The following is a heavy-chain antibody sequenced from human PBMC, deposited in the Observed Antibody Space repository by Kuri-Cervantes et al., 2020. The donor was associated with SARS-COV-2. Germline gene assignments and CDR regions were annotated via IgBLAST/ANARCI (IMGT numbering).Heavy chain of an antibody. D-gene: IGHD3-3*01. CDR3: ARVSGYYDFWSASDYYYMDV. CDR1: GFSVSKYA. J-gene: IGHJ6*03. Sequence: GESLKISCAGSGFSVSKYAMNWVRQAPGKGLEWVSSITSSSSYIYYADSVKGRLTISRDNANNSLYLQMNSLRAEDTAVYYCARVSGYYDFWSASDYYYMDVWGKGTTVTVSS. V-gene: IGHV3-21*01. CDR2: ITSSSSYI.